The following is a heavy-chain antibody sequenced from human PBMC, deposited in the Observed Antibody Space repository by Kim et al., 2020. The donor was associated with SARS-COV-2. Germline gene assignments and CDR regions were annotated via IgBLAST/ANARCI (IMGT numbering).Heavy chain of an antibody. V-gene: IGHV4-59*01. CDR1: GGSISSYY. J-gene: IGHJ6*02. CDR3: ARVLSAYSSSWYDSYGMAV. Sequence: SETLSLTCTVSGGSISSYYWSWIRQPPGKGLEWIGSIYYSGSTNYNPSLKRRVTISVDTSKNQFSLKLSSVTAADTAVYYCARVLSAYSSSWYDSYGMAVWGHGTTVTVSS. CDR2: IYYSGST. D-gene: IGHD6-13*01.